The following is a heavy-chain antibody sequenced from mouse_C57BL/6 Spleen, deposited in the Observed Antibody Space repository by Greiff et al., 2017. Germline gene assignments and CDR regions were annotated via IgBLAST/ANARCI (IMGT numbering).Heavy chain of an antibody. Sequence: QVQLQQPGAELVKPGASVKLSCKASGYTFTSYWMRWVKQRPGRGLEWIGRIDPNSGGTEYNEKFKSKATLTADKASSTAYMQLSSLTSEDSAVYYCASGLYYDYILYVDVWGTGTTLTVSS. D-gene: IGHD2-4*01. J-gene: IGHJ1*03. CDR1: GYTFTSYW. CDR3: ASGLYYDYILYVDV. V-gene: IGHV1-72*01. CDR2: IDPNSGGT.